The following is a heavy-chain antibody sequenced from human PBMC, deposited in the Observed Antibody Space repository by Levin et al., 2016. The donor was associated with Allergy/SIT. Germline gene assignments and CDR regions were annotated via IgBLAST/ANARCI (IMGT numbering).Heavy chain of an antibody. V-gene: IGHV4-39*01. CDR2: IHYSGRT. CDR3: ARLRIIPVARGANNYHGMDV. D-gene: IGHD2-2*01. CDR1: EGYIISSPYY. Sequence: SETLSLTCNVSEGYIISSPYYWGWIRQPPGKGPEWIGSIHYSGRTSYNPSLQSRVTMSVDTSQKQFSLRVKSVTAADTAVYYCARLRIIPVARGANNYHGMDVWGQGATVTVSS. J-gene: IGHJ6*02.